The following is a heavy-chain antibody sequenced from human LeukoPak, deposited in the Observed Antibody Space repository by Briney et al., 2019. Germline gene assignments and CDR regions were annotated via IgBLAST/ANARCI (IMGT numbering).Heavy chain of an antibody. CDR2: IVGSGGST. Sequence: PGGSLRLSRAASGFTFSSYAMYWVRQAPGKGLEWVSGIVGSGGSTYYADSVKGRFTISRDNSKNTVYVQMNSLRAEDTAVYYCAKTTAGYSSGRYPGWPVDYWGQGTLVTVSP. CDR1: GFTFSSYA. CDR3: AKTTAGYSSGRYPGWPVDY. V-gene: IGHV3-23*01. D-gene: IGHD6-19*01. J-gene: IGHJ4*02.